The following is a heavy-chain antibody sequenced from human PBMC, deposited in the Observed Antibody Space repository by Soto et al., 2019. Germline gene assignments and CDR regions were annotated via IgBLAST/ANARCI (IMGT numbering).Heavy chain of an antibody. J-gene: IGHJ6*02. D-gene: IGHD2-21*02. CDR3: AREETAWPLAYGLDV. CDR1: GFTFITYS. CDR2: IGTRSDI. V-gene: IGHV3-21*01. Sequence: GGSLRLSCAASGFTFITYSMHWVRQAPGKGLEWVSSIGTRSDIYYADSVKGRFTISRDNAKNSLSLQMNSLRAEDTGVYYCAREETAWPLAYGLDVWGQGTTVTVSS.